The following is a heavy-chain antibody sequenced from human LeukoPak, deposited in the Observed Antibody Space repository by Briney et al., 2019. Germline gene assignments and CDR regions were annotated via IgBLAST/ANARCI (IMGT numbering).Heavy chain of an antibody. J-gene: IGHJ6*02. CDR1: GYTLTSYY. CDR2: INPSGGST. Sequence: GASVKVSCKASGYTLTSYYLHWVRQAPGQGLEWMAIINPSGGSTSYAQKFQGRVTMTRDTSTSTVYMELSSLRSEDTAVYYCASLVWSRTSGGNYYYYYGMDVWGQGTTVTVSS. CDR3: ASLVWSRTSGGNYYYYYGMDV. D-gene: IGHD5/OR15-5a*01. V-gene: IGHV1-46*01.